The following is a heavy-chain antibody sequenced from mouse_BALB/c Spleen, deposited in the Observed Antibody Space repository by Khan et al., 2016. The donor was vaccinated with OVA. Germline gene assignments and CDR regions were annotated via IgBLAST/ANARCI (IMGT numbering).Heavy chain of an antibody. Sequence: QVQLQQSGAELVKAGASVKMSCKASGYTFTSYWMHWVKQRLGQGLEWFAETNPTNGRTYYNEKFKRKATLTVDKSSSTAYMLLSGPTFEDSAVYYCARSKKIVATYFDYWGQGTTLTVSS. CDR3: ARSKKIVATYFDY. D-gene: IGHD1-1*01. V-gene: IGHV1S81*02. J-gene: IGHJ2*01. CDR1: GYTFTSYW. CDR2: TNPTNGRT.